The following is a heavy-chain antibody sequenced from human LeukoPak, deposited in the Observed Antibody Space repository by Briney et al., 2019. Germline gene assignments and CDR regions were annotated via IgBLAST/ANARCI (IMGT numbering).Heavy chain of an antibody. J-gene: IGHJ6*02. D-gene: IGHD6-13*01. Sequence: PSETLSLTCTVSGASISSHYWSWIRQPPEKGLEYIGYIYYTGVTNYNPSLKSRATMSLDTSKNEFSLKLSSVTAADTAVYYCARDTAAAGTAWRSYGMDVWGQGTTVTVSS. V-gene: IGHV4-59*11. CDR2: IYYTGVT. CDR1: GASISSHY. CDR3: ARDTAAAGTAWRSYGMDV.